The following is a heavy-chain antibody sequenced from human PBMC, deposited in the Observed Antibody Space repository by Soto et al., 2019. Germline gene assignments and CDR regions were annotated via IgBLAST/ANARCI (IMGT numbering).Heavy chain of an antibody. CDR2: MSAYNGNA. D-gene: IGHD2-15*01. J-gene: IGHJ4*01. Sequence: QVQLVQSGAEVKKPGASVKVSCKASGYTFTSYGISWVRQAPGQGLAWMGWMSAYNGNANYAQKLQDRVTMTTDTSTSRAYMELRSLRSDDTAAYYCASEGVDIVVVVAATSLTYYFDYCGHGTLVTVSS. CDR3: ASEGVDIVVVVAATSLTYYFDY. CDR1: GYTFTSYG. V-gene: IGHV1-18*01.